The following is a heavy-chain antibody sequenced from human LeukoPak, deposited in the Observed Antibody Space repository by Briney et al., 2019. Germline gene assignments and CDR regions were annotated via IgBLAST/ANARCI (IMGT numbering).Heavy chain of an antibody. Sequence: SVKVSCKASGGTFSSYAISWVRQAPGQGLEWMGGIIPIFGTASYAQKFQGRVTITTDESTSTAYMELSSLRSEDTAVYYCASLPAATRETSYWGQGTLVTVSS. CDR1: GGTFSSYA. CDR3: ASLPAATRETSY. V-gene: IGHV1-69*05. D-gene: IGHD2-2*01. CDR2: IIPIFGTA. J-gene: IGHJ4*02.